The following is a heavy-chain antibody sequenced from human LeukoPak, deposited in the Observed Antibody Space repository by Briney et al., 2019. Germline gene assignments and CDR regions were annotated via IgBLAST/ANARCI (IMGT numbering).Heavy chain of an antibody. CDR3: ARYDSRGSASTRFDY. Sequence: SETPSLTCAVSGYSLGKNYYWGWIRPPPGKGLEWIGRIYGTGSTSYNPSLMNRVTMSVDTSKNHFSLKLTSVTAADTAVYYCARYDSRGSASTRFDYWGQGILVTISS. CDR1: GYSLGKNYY. V-gene: IGHV4-38-2*01. J-gene: IGHJ4*02. CDR2: IYGTGST. D-gene: IGHD3-16*01.